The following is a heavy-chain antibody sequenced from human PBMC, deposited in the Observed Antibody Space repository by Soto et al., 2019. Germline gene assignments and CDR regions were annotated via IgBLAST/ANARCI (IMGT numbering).Heavy chain of an antibody. Sequence: QVQLVESGGGVVQPGWSLRLSCAASGCTLSTYGMHWVRQAPGKWLEWVAVVWYDGSKKYYADSVKGRFTVSRDNSKNTLYLQMNSLRAEDTAVYYCARPLEQWQLGFGMDVWGQGSPVTVSS. CDR1: GCTLSTYG. CDR2: VWYDGSKK. V-gene: IGHV3-33*01. CDR3: ARPLEQWQLGFGMDV. J-gene: IGHJ6*01. D-gene: IGHD6-19*01.